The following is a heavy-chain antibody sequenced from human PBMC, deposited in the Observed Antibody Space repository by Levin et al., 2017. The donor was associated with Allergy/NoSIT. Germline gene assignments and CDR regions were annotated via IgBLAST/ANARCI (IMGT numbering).Heavy chain of an antibody. D-gene: IGHD5-12*01. CDR1: GGTFSSYA. Sequence: SVKVSCKASGGTFSSYAISWVRQAPGQGLEWMGGIIPIFGTANYAQKFQGRVTITADKSTSTAYMELSSLRSEDTAVYYCAGAPGGYDYFDYWGQGTLVTVSS. V-gene: IGHV1-69*06. J-gene: IGHJ4*02. CDR3: AGAPGGYDYFDY. CDR2: IIPIFGTA.